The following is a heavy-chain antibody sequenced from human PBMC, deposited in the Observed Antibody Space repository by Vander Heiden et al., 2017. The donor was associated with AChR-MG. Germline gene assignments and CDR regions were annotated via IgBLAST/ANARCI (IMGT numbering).Heavy chain of an antibody. CDR3: ARRDSGQYYDLSGYLYDH. CDR2: IYPGDSET. J-gene: IGHJ4*02. V-gene: IGHV5-51*01. D-gene: IGHD3-22*01. Sequence: EVQLVQSGAEVKKPGESLKISCTGSGYRFTNYYIAWVRQMPGKGLEWMGIIYPGDSETKYGPSFQGQVTISVDKSISTAYLHWSSLKASDTATYYCARRDSGQYYDLSGYLYDHWGQGTLVTVSS. CDR1: GYRFTNYY.